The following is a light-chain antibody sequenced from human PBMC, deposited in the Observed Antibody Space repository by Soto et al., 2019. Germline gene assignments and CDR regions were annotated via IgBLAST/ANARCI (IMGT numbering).Light chain of an antibody. V-gene: IGKV3-20*01. CDR2: GAS. CDR3: HQYGSSPYT. J-gene: IGKJ2*01. Sequence: EMVLTQSPGTLSLSPGERATLSCRASQSVSSNYLTWYQQKPGQAPRLLIYGASSRATGIPDRFSGSGSGTDFTLTISRLEPEDFAVYYCHQYGSSPYTFGQGTKLEIK. CDR1: QSVSSNY.